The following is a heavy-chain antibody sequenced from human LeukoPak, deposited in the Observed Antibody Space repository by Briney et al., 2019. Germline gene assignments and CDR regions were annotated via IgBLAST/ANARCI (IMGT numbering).Heavy chain of an antibody. Sequence: GGSLRLSCAASGFTFSDSAINWVRQASGKGLEWVGRIRSKDNNYATAYGASVKGRFTIARDDPKNTAYLQMNSLKTEDTAVYYCTTATTVSQDYFDYWGQGTLVTVSS. CDR1: GFTFSDSA. D-gene: IGHD4-17*01. CDR2: IRSKDNNYAT. J-gene: IGHJ4*02. V-gene: IGHV3-73*01. CDR3: TTATTVSQDYFDY.